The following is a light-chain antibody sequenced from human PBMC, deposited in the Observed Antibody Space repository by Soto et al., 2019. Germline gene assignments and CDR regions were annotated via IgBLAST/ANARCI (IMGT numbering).Light chain of an antibody. J-gene: IGLJ2*01. V-gene: IGLV1-47*01. CDR1: SSNIGSNY. CDR3: GGWDDSLSGPV. CDR2: RNN. Sequence: QAVVTQPPSASGTPGQRVNISCSGSSSNIGSNYVYWYRQFPGTAPKLLIQRNNQRPSGVPARFSGSKSGTSASLAISGLRSDDEADYYCGGWDDSLSGPVFGGGTKLTVL.